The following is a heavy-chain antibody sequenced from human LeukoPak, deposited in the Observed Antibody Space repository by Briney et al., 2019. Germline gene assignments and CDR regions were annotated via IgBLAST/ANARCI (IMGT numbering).Heavy chain of an antibody. Sequence: LAGGSLRLSCAASGFTFSSYAMSWVRQAPGKGLEWVSAISSSGGSTYYADSVKGRFTIFRDNSKNTLYLQMNSLRAEDTAVYYCTTGSYYDFWSGYYMGGFDYWGQGTLVTVSS. D-gene: IGHD3-3*01. CDR2: ISSSGGST. CDR1: GFTFSSYA. V-gene: IGHV3-23*01. J-gene: IGHJ4*02. CDR3: TTGSYYDFWSGYYMGGFDY.